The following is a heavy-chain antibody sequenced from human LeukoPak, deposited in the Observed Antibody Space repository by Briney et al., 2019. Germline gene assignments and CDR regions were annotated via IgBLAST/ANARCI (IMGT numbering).Heavy chain of an antibody. CDR2: ISGSGGST. J-gene: IGHJ5*02. CDR1: VFTFGSYS. Sequence: PGGSLRLSCAASVFTFGSYSMSWVRQAPWKGLEWVSAISGSGGSTYYADSVKGRFTISRDNSKNTLYLQMNSLRAEDTAVYYCARGTALRFLEWLSYNWFDPWGQGTLVTVSS. CDR3: ARGTALRFLEWLSYNWFDP. D-gene: IGHD3-3*01. V-gene: IGHV3-23*01.